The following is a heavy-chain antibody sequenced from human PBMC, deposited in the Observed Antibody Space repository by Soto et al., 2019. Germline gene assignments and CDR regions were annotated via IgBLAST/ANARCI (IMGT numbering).Heavy chain of an antibody. J-gene: IGHJ4*02. CDR3: ARAGTAASTSVFFDY. V-gene: IGHV6-1*01. D-gene: IGHD6-13*01. CDR2: TYYRSKWFN. Sequence: SQTLSLTCAISGDSVSSNSAAWNWIRQSPSRGLEWLGRTYYRSKWFNDYAVSMKGRIAISPDTSKNQFSLQLNSVTPEDTAVYYCARAGTAASTSVFFDYWGQGAQVTVSS. CDR1: GDSVSSNSAA.